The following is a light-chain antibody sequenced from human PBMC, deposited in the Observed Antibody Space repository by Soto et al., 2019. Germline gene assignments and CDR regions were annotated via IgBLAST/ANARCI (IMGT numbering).Light chain of an antibody. CDR3: QQYNNLPS. V-gene: IGKV1-33*01. CDR1: QSLLHSNGYNY. CDR2: DES. Sequence: MTQSPLSLPVTPGEPASISCRSSQSLLHSNGYNYLNWYQQKPGKDPKLLIYDESNLETGVPSRFSGSGSGTDFSLTINSLQPEDVATYVCQQYNNLPSFGPGTKVDIK. J-gene: IGKJ3*01.